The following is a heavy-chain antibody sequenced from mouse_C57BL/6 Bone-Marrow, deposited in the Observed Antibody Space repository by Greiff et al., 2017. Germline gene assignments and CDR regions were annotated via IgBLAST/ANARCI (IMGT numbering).Heavy chain of an antibody. CDR3: TTGEYEGAY. D-gene: IGHD2-13*01. V-gene: IGHV14-4*01. CDR1: GFNIKDDY. J-gene: IGHJ3*01. CDR2: IDPENGDT. Sequence: VQLQQSGAELVRPGASVKLSCTASGFNIKDDYMHWVKQRPEQGLEWIGWIDPENGDTEYASKFQGKATITADTSSNTAYLQLSSLTSEDTAVYYWTTGEYEGAYWGQGTLVTVSA.